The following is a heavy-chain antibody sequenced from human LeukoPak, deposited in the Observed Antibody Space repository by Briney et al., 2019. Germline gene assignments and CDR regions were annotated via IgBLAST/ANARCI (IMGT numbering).Heavy chain of an antibody. CDR1: GRSISSYY. Sequence: SETLSLTCTVSGRSISSYYWSWTRQPPGKGLEWIGYIYYSGSTNYNPSLKSRVTISVDTSKNQFSLKLSSVTAADTPVYYCAGCQLGLAGTGERWFDPWGQGTLVTVSS. CDR2: IYYSGST. CDR3: AGCQLGLAGTGERWFDP. V-gene: IGHV4-59*01. J-gene: IGHJ5*02. D-gene: IGHD2-8*02.